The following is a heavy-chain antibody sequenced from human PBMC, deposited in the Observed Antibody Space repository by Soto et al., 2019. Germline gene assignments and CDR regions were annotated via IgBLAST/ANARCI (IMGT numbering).Heavy chain of an antibody. D-gene: IGHD6-19*01. J-gene: IGHJ6*04. CDR3: AQCLVGVNYCYGMDV. V-gene: IGHV1-69*12. Sequence: QVKLVKSGAEVKKPGSSVKVSCKASEGPFSSYAINWVRQAPGQGREWMGGIIPIFATADYAQKIQGGVTITADESRRTAYVEVSSLRSEETAVHYWAQCLVGVNYCYGMDVGGKGSTVTVSS. CDR2: IIPIFATA. CDR1: EGPFSSYA.